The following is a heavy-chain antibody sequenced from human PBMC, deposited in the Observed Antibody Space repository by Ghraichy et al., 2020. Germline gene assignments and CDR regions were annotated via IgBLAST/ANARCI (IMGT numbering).Heavy chain of an antibody. J-gene: IGHJ3*02. CDR3: THRRICSGGTCYSGGAFDM. CDR2: IYWDDDK. V-gene: IGHV2-5*02. CDR1: GFSLSTSGVG. D-gene: IGHD2-15*01. Sequence: SGPTLVKPTQTLTLTCTFSGFSLSTSGVGVGWIRQPPGKALEWLALIYWDDDKRYSPSLKSRLTITKDTSKNQVVLTMTNMDPADTATYYCTHRRICSGGTCYSGGAFDMWGQGTMVTVSS.